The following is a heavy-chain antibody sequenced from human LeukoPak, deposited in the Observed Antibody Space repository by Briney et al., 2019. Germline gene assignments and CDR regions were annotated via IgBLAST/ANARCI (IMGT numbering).Heavy chain of an antibody. V-gene: IGHV4-59*01. J-gene: IGHJ4*02. CDR1: GGSISGYY. D-gene: IGHD4-17*01. CDR3: ARYQTVTHFDY. Sequence: PSQTLSLTCTVSGGSISGYYWSWIRQPPGKGLEWIGHIYYTGSTNYNPSLKSRVTISLDTSKNQLSLKVTSVTAADTAVYYCARYQTVTHFDYWGQGTLVTVSS. CDR2: IYYTGST.